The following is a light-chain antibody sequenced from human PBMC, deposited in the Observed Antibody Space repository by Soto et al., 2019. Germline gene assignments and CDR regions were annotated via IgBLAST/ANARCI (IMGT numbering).Light chain of an antibody. V-gene: IGKV1-9*01. CDR3: QQHNYYPLN. Sequence: DIQLTQSPSFLSASVGDRVTITCRASQGISSYLAWYQQEPGKAPKLLIYAASTLQSGVTSRFSGGGSGTEFTLTISSLQPEDFATYYDQQHNYYPLNFGGGTKVEIK. CDR2: AAS. CDR1: QGISSY. J-gene: IGKJ4*01.